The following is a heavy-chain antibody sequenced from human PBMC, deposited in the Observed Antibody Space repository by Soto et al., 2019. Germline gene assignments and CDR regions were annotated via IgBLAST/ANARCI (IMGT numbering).Heavy chain of an antibody. CDR2: IYFSGST. J-gene: IGHJ4*02. D-gene: IGHD6-19*01. V-gene: IGHV4-39*01. CDR3: ARISIEVAAYFDY. CDR1: GDSISRSSYA. Sequence: SETLSLTCTVSGDSISRSSYAWGWIRQPPGKGLEWIGSIYFSGSTYFSPSLKSRVTISVDTSKDQFSLKLSSVTAADKAVYYCARISIEVAAYFDYWGQGTLVTVSS.